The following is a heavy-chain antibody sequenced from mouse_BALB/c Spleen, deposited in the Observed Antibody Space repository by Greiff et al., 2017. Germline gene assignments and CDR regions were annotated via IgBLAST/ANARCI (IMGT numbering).Heavy chain of an antibody. V-gene: IGHV5-6-5*01. Sequence: EVKLVESGGGLVKPGGSLKLSCAASGFTFSSYAMSWVRQTPEKRLEWVASISSGGSTYYPDSVKGRFTISRDNARNILYLQMSSLRSEDTAMYYCARRLYGYAMDYWGQGTSVTVSS. CDR3: ARRLYGYAMDY. J-gene: IGHJ4*01. CDR2: ISSGGST. CDR1: GFTFSSYA. D-gene: IGHD1-1*01.